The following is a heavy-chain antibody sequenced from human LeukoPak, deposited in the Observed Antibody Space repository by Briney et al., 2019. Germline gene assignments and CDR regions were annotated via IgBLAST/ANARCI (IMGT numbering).Heavy chain of an antibody. CDR3: ARSRAYDYHFDN. Sequence: SETLSLTCTVSGVSISSYYWSWIRQSPGKGLEWIGYIFYSGSTNYNPSLKSRATISVDTSKNQFSLKLTSVTAADTAVYYCARSRAYDYHFDNWGQGTLVTVSS. CDR1: GVSISSYY. D-gene: IGHD5-12*01. CDR2: IFYSGST. V-gene: IGHV4-59*01. J-gene: IGHJ4*02.